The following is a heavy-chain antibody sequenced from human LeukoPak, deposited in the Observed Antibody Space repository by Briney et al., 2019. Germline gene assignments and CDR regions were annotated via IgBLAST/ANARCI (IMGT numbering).Heavy chain of an antibody. J-gene: IGHJ3*02. Sequence: GGSLRLSCAAPGFTFSRYWMSWGRQAPGRGLEWVANIKHDGSLKYYVDSVKGRITISRDNAKNSLYLQMNSLRAEDTAVYYCARDTMGGIKAFDIWGQGTMVTVSS. CDR1: GFTFSRYW. D-gene: IGHD3-10*01. V-gene: IGHV3-7*05. CDR2: IKHDGSLK. CDR3: ARDTMGGIKAFDI.